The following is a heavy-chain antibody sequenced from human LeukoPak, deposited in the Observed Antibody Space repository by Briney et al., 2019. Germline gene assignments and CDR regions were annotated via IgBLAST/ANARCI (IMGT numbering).Heavy chain of an antibody. CDR2: IYYSGST. Sequence: SETLSLTCAVYGGSFSGYYWSWIRQPPGKGLEWIGYIYYSGSTNYNPSLKSRVTISVDTSKNQFSLKLSSVTAADTAVYYCARGMGATTFWGQGTLVTVSS. D-gene: IGHD1-26*01. J-gene: IGHJ4*02. V-gene: IGHV4-59*01. CDR1: GGSFSGYY. CDR3: ARGMGATTF.